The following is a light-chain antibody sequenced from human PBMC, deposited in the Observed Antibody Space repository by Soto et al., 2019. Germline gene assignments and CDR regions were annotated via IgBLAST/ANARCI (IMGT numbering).Light chain of an antibody. CDR2: RAS. V-gene: IGKV4-1*01. CDR3: QQYYTTIA. Sequence: DVVMTQSPDSLAVSLGERATINCKSSQSVLYSSNNENYLAWYQQKPGQPPKLLIYRASTRESGVPDRFSGSGSGTDFTLTISSLQAEDVAVYYCQQYYTTIAFGQGTRLEIK. CDR1: QSVLYSSNNENY. J-gene: IGKJ5*01.